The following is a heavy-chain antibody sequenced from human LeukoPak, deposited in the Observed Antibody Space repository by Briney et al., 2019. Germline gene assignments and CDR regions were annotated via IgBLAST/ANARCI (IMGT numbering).Heavy chain of an antibody. J-gene: IGHJ4*02. V-gene: IGHV3-48*01. CDR1: GFSFNDYD. CDR3: ARDRRSPHSAYDWGHLDY. CDR2: ISGNSGTI. D-gene: IGHD5-12*01. Sequence: GGSLRLSCAASGFSFNDYDMHWVRQGTGKGLDWVSYISGNSGTIHYADSVRGRFTISRDNVKKSLYLQMNSLRAEDTAVYYCARDRRSPHSAYDWGHLDYWGQGSLVSVSS.